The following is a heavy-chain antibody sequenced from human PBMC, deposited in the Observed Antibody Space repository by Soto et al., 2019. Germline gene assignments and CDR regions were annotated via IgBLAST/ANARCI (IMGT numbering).Heavy chain of an antibody. V-gene: IGHV1-3*01. D-gene: IGHD6-19*01. CDR2: INAGNGNT. CDR3: ARCLSQGGWYDEGDYYYGMDV. Sequence: ASVKVSCKASGYTFTSYAMHWVRQAPGQRLEWMGWINAGNGNTKYSQKFQGRVTITRDTSASTAYMELSSLRSEDTAVYYCARCLSQGGWYDEGDYYYGMDVWGQGTTVIVSS. J-gene: IGHJ6*02. CDR1: GYTFTSYA.